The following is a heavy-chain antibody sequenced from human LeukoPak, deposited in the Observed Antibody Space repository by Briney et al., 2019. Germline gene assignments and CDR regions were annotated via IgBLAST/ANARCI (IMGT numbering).Heavy chain of an antibody. J-gene: IGHJ4*02. CDR2: SGGGVSA. Sequence: PGGSLRLSCVVSGFMFSDYAMTWVRQAPGKGLEWVSSSGGGVSAYYADSVRGRFSISRDNSKNTLYLQMNSLTAEDTAVYFCAKSLTVTPGVDKPHDYWGRGTLVTVSS. CDR3: AKSLTVTPGVDKPHDY. V-gene: IGHV3-23*01. D-gene: IGHD3-10*01. CDR1: GFMFSDYA.